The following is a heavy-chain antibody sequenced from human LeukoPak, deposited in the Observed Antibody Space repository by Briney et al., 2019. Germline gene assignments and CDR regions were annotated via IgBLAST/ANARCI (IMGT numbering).Heavy chain of an antibody. V-gene: IGHV4-39*01. Sequence: PSETLSLTCTVSGGSIDSRSYYWDWIRQAPGKGLKWIGTIYHSGSTEYNPSLKSRVAIFVDTSKNQFSLILHSVAAADTAVYYCARRSEFDNTHYHYFDYWGQGALVTDSS. D-gene: IGHD2-15*01. CDR2: IYHSGST. CDR1: GGSIDSRSYY. J-gene: IGHJ4*02. CDR3: ARRSEFDNTHYHYFDY.